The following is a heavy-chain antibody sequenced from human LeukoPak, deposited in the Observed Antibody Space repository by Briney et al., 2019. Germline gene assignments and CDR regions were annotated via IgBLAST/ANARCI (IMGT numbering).Heavy chain of an antibody. CDR3: ARRVAVARRDAFDI. Sequence: GASVTVSCKASGYTFTSYGISWVRQAPGQGLEWMGWISAYNGNTNYAQKLQGRVTMTTDTSTSTAYMELRSLRSDDTAVYYCARRVAVARRDAFDIWGQGTMVTVSS. CDR1: GYTFTSYG. V-gene: IGHV1-18*01. D-gene: IGHD6-19*01. CDR2: ISAYNGNT. J-gene: IGHJ3*02.